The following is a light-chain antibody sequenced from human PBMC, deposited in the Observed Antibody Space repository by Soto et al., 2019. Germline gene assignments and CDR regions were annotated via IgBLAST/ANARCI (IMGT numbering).Light chain of an antibody. V-gene: IGKV1-5*03. J-gene: IGKJ2*01. CDR2: KAS. CDR1: QSISSW. CDR3: QQYNSYPYT. Sequence: DLQMTQSPSTLSASVGDRVTITCRASQSISSWLAWYQQKPGKAPKLLIYKASSLESGVPSRFSGSGSGTEFTLTISSLQPDDFATYYCQQYNSYPYTFGQGTKREIK.